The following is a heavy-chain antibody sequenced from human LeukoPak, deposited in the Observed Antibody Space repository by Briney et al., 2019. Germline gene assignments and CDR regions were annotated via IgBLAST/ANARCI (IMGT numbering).Heavy chain of an antibody. J-gene: IGHJ5*02. Sequence: PGRSLRLSCAASGYTFTSYYIHWVRQAPGQGLEWMGIINPSGGSTSYAQKFQGRVTMTRDTFTNTVYMELSSLRSEDTAVYYCARDDPLDKISSGWGPWGQGTLVTVSS. CDR1: GYTFTSYY. CDR3: ARDDPLDKISSGWGP. D-gene: IGHD6-19*01. CDR2: INPSGGST. V-gene: IGHV1-46*01.